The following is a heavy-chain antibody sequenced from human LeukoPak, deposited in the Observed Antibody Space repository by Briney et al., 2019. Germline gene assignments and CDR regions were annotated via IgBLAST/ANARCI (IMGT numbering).Heavy chain of an antibody. J-gene: IGHJ4*02. D-gene: IGHD1-14*01. CDR2: IWPGGTRS. V-gene: IGHV3-33*01. CDR1: GFAFRIYG. CDR3: VRDRNNNYFDY. Sequence: GGSLRLSCTASGFAFRIYGMRLVRQEPGKGLEWVAFIWPGGTRSFYADSVKGRFTISRDDSNNTVYLHMSSLKAEDTALYYCVRDRNNNYFDYWGQGTLLTVSS.